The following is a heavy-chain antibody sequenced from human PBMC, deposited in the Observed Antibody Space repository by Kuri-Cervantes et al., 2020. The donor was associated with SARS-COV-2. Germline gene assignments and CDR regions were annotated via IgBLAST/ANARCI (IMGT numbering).Heavy chain of an antibody. J-gene: IGHJ4*02. CDR3: AREEGGELGEAFDY. V-gene: IGHV3-21*01. Sequence: GESLKISCAASGLTVRSNYMNWIRQAPGKGLEWVASIDSSSYYIYHADSVKGRLTISRDNAKTSLYLQMNSLKPEDTAVYYCAREEGGELGEAFDYWGQGALVTVSS. CDR2: IDSSSYYI. D-gene: IGHD7-27*01. CDR1: GLTVRSNY.